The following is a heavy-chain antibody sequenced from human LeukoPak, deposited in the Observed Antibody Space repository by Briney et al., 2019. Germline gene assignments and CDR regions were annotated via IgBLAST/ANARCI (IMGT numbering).Heavy chain of an antibody. CDR3: ARDSYDSSGYYYTYDY. CDR1: GFTLSSYW. D-gene: IGHD3-22*01. CDR2: IKQDWREK. V-gene: IGHV3-7*01. J-gene: IGHJ4*02. Sequence: PGGSLRLPCAAPGFTLSSYWMSLVREAPRKGLEGVANIKQDWREKYYVVSLKGRFTISRDNAEHSLYLQMTSLRAEHTAVYYCARDSYDSSGYYYTYDYWGQGTLVTVSS.